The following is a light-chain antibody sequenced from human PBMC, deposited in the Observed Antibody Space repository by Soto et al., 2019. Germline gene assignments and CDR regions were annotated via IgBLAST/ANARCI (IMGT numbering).Light chain of an antibody. Sequence: EIVMTQSPATLSVSPGESATLSCRASQSVSSNLAWYQQKPGQAPRLLIYGVSTRATGIPARFSGSGSGTEVTLTISRLQSEDFSVYYCQHYNNRPLTFGGGTKVEIK. CDR2: GVS. CDR3: QHYNNRPLT. V-gene: IGKV3-15*01. J-gene: IGKJ4*01. CDR1: QSVSSN.